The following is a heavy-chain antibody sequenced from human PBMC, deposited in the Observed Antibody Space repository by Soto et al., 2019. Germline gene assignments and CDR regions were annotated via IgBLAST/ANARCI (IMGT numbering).Heavy chain of an antibody. CDR3: VSGYSYGDYGMDV. CDR1: GFTFSSYG. CDR2: ISYDGSNK. J-gene: IGHJ6*02. D-gene: IGHD5-18*01. Sequence: QVQLVESGGGVVHPGRSLRLSCAASGFTFSSYGMHWVRKAPGKGLEWVAVISYDGSNKYYADSVKGRFTISRDNSKNTLYLQMNSLRAEDTAVYYCVSGYSYGDYGMDVWGQGTTVAVSS. V-gene: IGHV3-30*03.